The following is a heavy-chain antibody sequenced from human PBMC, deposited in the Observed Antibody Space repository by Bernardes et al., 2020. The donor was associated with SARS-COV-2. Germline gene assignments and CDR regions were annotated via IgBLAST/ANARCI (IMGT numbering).Heavy chain of an antibody. CDR1: GFTFSSHW. CDR3: ARDRCGVYCGMDV. D-gene: IGHD3-10*01. V-gene: IGHV3-7*01. CDR2: IKHDGSEK. Sequence: GGSLRLSCAASGFTFSSHWTSWVRQAPGKGLEWVANIKHDGSEKYYVDSVKGRFTISRDNAKNSLYLQMNSLRAEDTAVYYCARDRCGVYCGMDVWGQGTTVTVSS. J-gene: IGHJ6*02.